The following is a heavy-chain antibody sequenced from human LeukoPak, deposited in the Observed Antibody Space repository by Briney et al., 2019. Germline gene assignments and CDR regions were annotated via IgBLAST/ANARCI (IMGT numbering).Heavy chain of an antibody. Sequence: GGSLRLSCAASGFTFSTYGMHWVRQAPGKGREWVAVISSDGSNKYYADSVKGRFTISRDNSKNTLYLQMNSLRAEDTAVYYCAKDHTTMGLSGYWGQGTLVTVSS. CDR2: ISSDGSNK. V-gene: IGHV3-30*18. D-gene: IGHD3-16*02. CDR1: GFTFSTYG. CDR3: AKDHTTMGLSGY. J-gene: IGHJ4*02.